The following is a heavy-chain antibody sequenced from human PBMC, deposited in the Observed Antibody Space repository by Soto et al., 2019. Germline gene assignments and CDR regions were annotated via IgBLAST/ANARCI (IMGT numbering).Heavy chain of an antibody. CDR2: ISAAGGST. V-gene: IGHV3-23*01. Sequence: PWGSLRLSYAAAEGTCGSYARSWVRQAPGKGLEWVSTISAAGGSTYYADSVKGRFTISRDNSKNTLYLQMSSLRAEDTAVYYCAKDYYDILTGYHDAFDIWGQGTMVTVSS. CDR3: AKDYYDILTGYHDAFDI. D-gene: IGHD3-9*01. CDR1: EGTCGSYA. J-gene: IGHJ3*02.